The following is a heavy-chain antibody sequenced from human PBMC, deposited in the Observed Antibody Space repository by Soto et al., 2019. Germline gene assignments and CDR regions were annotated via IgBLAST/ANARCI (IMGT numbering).Heavy chain of an antibody. CDR2: ISYDGSKE. V-gene: IGHV3-30-3*01. CDR3: VIVPSSGWPYFFDY. CDR1: GFTFSSYA. J-gene: IGHJ4*02. Sequence: GSLRLSCAASGFTFSSYAMHWVRQAPGKGLEWVAVISYDGSKEFYADSVKGRFTISRDNSKNTLYLQMDSLRAEDTAVYYCVIVPSSGWPYFFDYWGLGTLVTGSS. D-gene: IGHD6-19*01.